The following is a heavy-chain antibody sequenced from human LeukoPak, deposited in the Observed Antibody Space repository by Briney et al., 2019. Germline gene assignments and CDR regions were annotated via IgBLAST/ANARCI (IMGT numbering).Heavy chain of an antibody. J-gene: IGHJ3*02. V-gene: IGHV3-23*01. D-gene: IGHD2-15*01. Sequence: GGSLRLSCAASGFTFSSYAMSWVRQAPGKGLEWVSAISGSGGSTYYADSVKGRFTISRDNSKNTLYLQMNSLRAEDTAVYYCAKGLRYCSGGSCYSLGDAFDIWGQGTMVTVSP. CDR2: ISGSGGST. CDR1: GFTFSSYA. CDR3: AKGLRYCSGGSCYSLGDAFDI.